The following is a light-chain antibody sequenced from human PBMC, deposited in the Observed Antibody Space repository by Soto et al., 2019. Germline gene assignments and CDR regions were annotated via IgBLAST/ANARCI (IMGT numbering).Light chain of an antibody. J-gene: IGKJ1*01. V-gene: IGKV1-5*01. CDR2: AAS. CDR3: QQYYSYPRT. Sequence: DIQMTQSPSTLSGSVGDRVTITFLASQTISSWLAWYQQKPGKAPKLLIYAASTLQSGVPSRFSGSGSGTDFTLTISCLQSEDFATYYCQQYYSYPRTFDQGTKVDIK. CDR1: QTISSW.